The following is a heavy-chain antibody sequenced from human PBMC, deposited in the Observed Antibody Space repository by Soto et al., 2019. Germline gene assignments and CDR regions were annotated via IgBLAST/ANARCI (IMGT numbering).Heavy chain of an antibody. D-gene: IGHD3-22*01. J-gene: IGHJ6*02. Sequence: TSETLSLTCTVSGGSISSGVYYWSWIRHHPGKGLEWIGYIYYSGSTYYNPSLKSRVTISVDTSKNQFSLKLSSVTAADTAVYYCARESPAFDYYDNGMDVWGQGTTVTVSS. V-gene: IGHV4-31*03. CDR2: IYYSGST. CDR1: GGSISSGVYY. CDR3: ARESPAFDYYDNGMDV.